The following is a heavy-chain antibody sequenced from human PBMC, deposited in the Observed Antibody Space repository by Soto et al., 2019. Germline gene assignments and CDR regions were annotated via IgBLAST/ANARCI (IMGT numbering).Heavy chain of an antibody. CDR1: GYTFTGYD. CDR2: MNPNSGNT. Sequence: QVQLVQSGAEVKKPGASVKVSCKASGYTFTGYDINWVRQATGQGLEWRGWMNPNSGNTGYAQKVQGRVTMTRNTSISTAYMELSSLRSEDTAVYYCARWPDGYYYYGMDVWGQGTTVTVSS. CDR3: ARWPDGYYYYGMDV. J-gene: IGHJ6*02. V-gene: IGHV1-8*01.